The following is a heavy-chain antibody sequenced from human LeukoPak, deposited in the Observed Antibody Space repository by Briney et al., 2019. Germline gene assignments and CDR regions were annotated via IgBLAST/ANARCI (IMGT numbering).Heavy chain of an antibody. V-gene: IGHV2-5*02. CDR3: AHRLDGSNWFDP. CDR2: IYWDDDK. J-gene: IGHJ5*02. Sequence: SGPTLVKPTQTLTLTCTFSGLSLSTSGVGVAWIRQPPGKALAWLALIYWDDDKRYSASLKRRLTIPKHTSKNQVVFTMTNMDPVETATYYCAHRLDGSNWFDPWGQGTLVTVSS. CDR1: GLSLSTSGVG. D-gene: IGHD5-24*01.